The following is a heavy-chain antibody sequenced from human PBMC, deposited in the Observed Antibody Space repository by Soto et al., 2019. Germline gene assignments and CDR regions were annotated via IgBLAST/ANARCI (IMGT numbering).Heavy chain of an antibody. Sequence: GSLRLSCAASGFTFSSYGMHWVRQAPGKGLEGVAVISYDGSNKYYADSVKGRFTISRDNSKNTLYLQMNSLRAEDTAVYYCAKRKGNYYDSSGSAFDIWGQGTMVTVSS. D-gene: IGHD3-22*01. CDR3: AKRKGNYYDSSGSAFDI. J-gene: IGHJ3*02. V-gene: IGHV3-30*18. CDR1: GFTFSSYG. CDR2: ISYDGSNK.